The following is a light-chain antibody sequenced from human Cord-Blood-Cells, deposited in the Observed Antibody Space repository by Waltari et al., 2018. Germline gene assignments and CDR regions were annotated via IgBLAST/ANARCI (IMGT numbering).Light chain of an antibody. CDR2: WAS. CDR1: QRVLYSSHNKNY. J-gene: IGKJ2*01. Sequence: DIVLTQSPDSLAVALGERATINCKSSQRVLYSSHNKNYLAWYQQKPGQPPKLLIYWASTRESGVPDRFSGGESGTDFTLTISSLHAEDVAVYYCQQYYSTPYTFGQGTKLEIK. V-gene: IGKV4-1*01. CDR3: QQYYSTPYT.